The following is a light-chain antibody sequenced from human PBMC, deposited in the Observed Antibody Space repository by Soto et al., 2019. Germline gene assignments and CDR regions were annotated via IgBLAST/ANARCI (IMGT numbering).Light chain of an antibody. CDR1: QSVSNS. Sequence: EIVMTQSPATLSVSPGERVTLSCRASQSVSNSLAWYQQKPGQAPSLLLFDTFTRATGVPARFSGSGSETEFTLTINSLQSEDFAVYYCQQYKNWPITFAQGTQLDIK. CDR2: DTF. J-gene: IGKJ5*01. CDR3: QQYKNWPIT. V-gene: IGKV3-15*01.